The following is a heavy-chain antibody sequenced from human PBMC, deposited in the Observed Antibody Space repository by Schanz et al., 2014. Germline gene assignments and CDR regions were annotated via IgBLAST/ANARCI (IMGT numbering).Heavy chain of an antibody. CDR1: GGSISSFY. J-gene: IGHJ6*02. D-gene: IGHD2-2*01. Sequence: QVQLQESGPGLVKSSETLSLTCTVSGGSISSFYWGWIRQPAGKGLEWIGFVFYSGTTNYNPSLRGRVTMSIDTSKNYFSLNLTSLTPADTAVYYCVGKSLTSWKNSYYALDVWGQGTTVTVS. V-gene: IGHV4-59*01. CDR3: VGKSLTSWKNSYYALDV. CDR2: VFYSGTT.